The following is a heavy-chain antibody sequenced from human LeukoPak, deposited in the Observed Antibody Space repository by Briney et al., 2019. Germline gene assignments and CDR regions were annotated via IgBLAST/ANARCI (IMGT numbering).Heavy chain of an antibody. Sequence: GGSLGLSCAASGFTFSSYWMHWVRQAPGKGLVWVSRINSDGSSTSYADSVKGRFTISRDNAKNTLYLQMNSLRAEDTAVYYCARGGYSYGYVNYWGQGTLVTVSS. D-gene: IGHD5-18*01. CDR3: ARGGYSYGYVNY. J-gene: IGHJ4*02. CDR2: INSDGSST. V-gene: IGHV3-74*01. CDR1: GFTFSSYW.